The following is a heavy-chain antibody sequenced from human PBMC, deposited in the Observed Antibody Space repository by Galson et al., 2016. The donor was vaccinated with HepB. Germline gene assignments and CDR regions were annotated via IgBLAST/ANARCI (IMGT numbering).Heavy chain of an antibody. CDR3: AREGLNAFDV. CDR2: IHSGGST. D-gene: IGHD3/OR15-3a*01. Sequence: LRLSCAASGFTVRTLYMSWVRQAPGKGLEWVSVIHSGGSTYHADSVKGRFTVSRDDSKNTVYLQMNSLRVEDTAIYYCAREGLNAFDVWGQGTVVTISS. J-gene: IGHJ3*01. V-gene: IGHV3-53*01. CDR1: GFTVRTLY.